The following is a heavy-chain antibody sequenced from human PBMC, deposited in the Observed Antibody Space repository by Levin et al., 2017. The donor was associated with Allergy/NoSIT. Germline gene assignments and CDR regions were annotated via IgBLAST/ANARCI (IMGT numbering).Heavy chain of an antibody. V-gene: IGHV1-2*02. Sequence: ASVKVSCKASGYTFTGYYMHWVRQAPGQGLEWMGWVEPNSGRTDYAREFQGRVTMTRDTSISTTYMELNSLTVDDTAVYFCARDPITTKNAFDVWGQGTMVTVSS. D-gene: IGHD4-11*01. CDR3: ARDPITTKNAFDV. J-gene: IGHJ3*01. CDR1: GYTFTGYY. CDR2: VEPNSGRT.